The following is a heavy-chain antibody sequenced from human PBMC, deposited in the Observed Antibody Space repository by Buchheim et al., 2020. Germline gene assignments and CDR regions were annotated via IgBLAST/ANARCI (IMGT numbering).Heavy chain of an antibody. CDR3: ARADDRLRYYYYGMDV. CDR2: ISSSGSTI. CDR1: GFTFSSYE. Sequence: EVQLVESGGGLVQPGGSLRLSCAASGFTFSSYEMNWVRQAPGKGLEWVSYISSSGSTIYYADSVKGRFTISRDNAKNSLYLQMNSLRAEDTAVYYCARADDRLRYYYYGMDVWGQGTT. J-gene: IGHJ6*02. V-gene: IGHV3-48*03. D-gene: IGHD1-1*01.